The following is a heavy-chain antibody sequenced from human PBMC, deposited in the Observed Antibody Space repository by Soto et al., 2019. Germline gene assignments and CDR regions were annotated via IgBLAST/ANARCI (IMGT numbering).Heavy chain of an antibody. CDR2: INSGSTSI. Sequence: ESGGGLVQPGGSLRLSCAASGFTFSSHVMYWLRQAPGKGLEWVSSINSGSTSIYYADSVKGRFTISRDNGKNSLYLQMSSLRADDTAVYYCLNGDYYVGQGTLVTVSS. CDR3: LNGDYY. D-gene: IGHD4-17*01. V-gene: IGHV3-48*01. J-gene: IGHJ4*02. CDR1: GFTFSSHV.